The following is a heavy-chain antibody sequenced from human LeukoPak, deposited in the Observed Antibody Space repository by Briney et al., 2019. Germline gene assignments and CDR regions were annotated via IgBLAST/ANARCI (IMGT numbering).Heavy chain of an antibody. D-gene: IGHD6-13*01. V-gene: IGHV3-23*01. CDR3: ARRIAAAGRGGYYFDY. CDR2: ISGSGGST. CDR1: GFTFSSYA. J-gene: IGHJ4*02. Sequence: GGSLRLSCAASGFTFSSYAMSWVRQAPGKGLEWVSAISGSGGSTYYADSVKGRFTISRDNSKNTLYLQMNSLRAEDTAVYYCARRIAAAGRGGYYFDYWGQGTLVTVSS.